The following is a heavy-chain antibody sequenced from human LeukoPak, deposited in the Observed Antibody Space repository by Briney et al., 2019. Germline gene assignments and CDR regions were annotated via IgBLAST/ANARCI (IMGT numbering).Heavy chain of an antibody. J-gene: IGHJ3*02. D-gene: IGHD6-13*01. V-gene: IGHV3-23*01. CDR1: GFTFSSYA. CDR2: ISGSGGST. Sequence: GGSLRLSCAASGFTFSSYAMSWVRQAPGKGLEWVSAISGSGGSTYYADSVKGRFTISRDNSKNTLYLQMNSLRAEDTAVYYCAKDPLYSSSWPDAFDIWGQGTMVTVSS. CDR3: AKDPLYSSSWPDAFDI.